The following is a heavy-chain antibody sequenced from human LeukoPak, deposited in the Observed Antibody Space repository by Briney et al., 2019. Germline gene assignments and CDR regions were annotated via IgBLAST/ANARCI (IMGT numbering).Heavy chain of an antibody. Sequence: SETLSLTRTVSGGSISSYYWSWLRQPARKGLEWIGRIYTSGSTKYNASLKRRVSMSVDTSKNQFPLKLSSVTAADTAVYYCARAPEYSSSWYARASFDYWGQGTLVTVSS. D-gene: IGHD6-13*01. CDR1: GGSISSYY. CDR2: IYTSGST. CDR3: ARAPEYSSSWYARASFDY. V-gene: IGHV4-4*07. J-gene: IGHJ4*02.